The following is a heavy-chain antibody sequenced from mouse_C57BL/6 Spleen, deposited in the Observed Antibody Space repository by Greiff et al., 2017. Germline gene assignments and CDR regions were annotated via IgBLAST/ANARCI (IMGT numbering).Heavy chain of an antibody. CDR2: INPSNGGT. CDR3: ALIYDGYPAWFAY. Sequence: QVRLQQSGTELVQPGASVKLSCKASGYTFTSYWMHWVKQRPGQGLEWIGNINPSNGGTNYNEKFKSKATLTVDKSSSTADMLLSSLTSEDSAVYYCALIYDGYPAWFAYWGKGTLVTVYA. V-gene: IGHV1-53*01. J-gene: IGHJ3*01. CDR1: GYTFTSYW. D-gene: IGHD2-3*01.